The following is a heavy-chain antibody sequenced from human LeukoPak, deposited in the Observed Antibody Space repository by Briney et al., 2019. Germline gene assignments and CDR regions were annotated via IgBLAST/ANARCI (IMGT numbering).Heavy chain of an antibody. CDR1: GYTFSNYD. CDR2: VNPYSGNT. CDR3: ARGGYCSGDGCFRRELDY. V-gene: IGHV1-8*01. D-gene: IGHD2-15*01. J-gene: IGHJ4*02. Sequence: ASVKVSCKASGYTFSNYDINWARQATGQGLEWMRWVNPYSGNTGYAQKFQGRITMTRDTSISTVYMELTSLRSEDTAVYYCARGGYCSGDGCFRRELDYWGQGTLVTVSS.